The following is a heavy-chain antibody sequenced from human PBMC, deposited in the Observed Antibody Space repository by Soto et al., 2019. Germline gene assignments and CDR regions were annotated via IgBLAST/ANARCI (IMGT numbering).Heavy chain of an antibody. CDR3: AKSPGMYYYDSSGYYHYDY. D-gene: IGHD3-22*01. CDR2: ISGSGVST. V-gene: IGHV3-23*01. CDR1: GFTFSSYG. Sequence: EVQLLESGGGLAQPGGSLRLSCAASGFTFSSYGMSWVRQAPGKGLEWVAAISGSGVSTYYADSVKGRFTISRDNSKNPLYLQMNSRRAEDPAVYYCAKSPGMYYYDSSGYYHYDYWGQGPLVTVSS. J-gene: IGHJ4*02.